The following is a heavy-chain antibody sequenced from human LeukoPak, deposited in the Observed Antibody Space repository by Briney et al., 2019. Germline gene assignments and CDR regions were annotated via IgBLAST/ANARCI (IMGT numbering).Heavy chain of an antibody. D-gene: IGHD3-22*01. CDR3: ARGLGDSSGYYYGAPDY. CDR2: IYYSGST. Sequence: SVTLSLTCTVSGGSISSYYWSWIRQPPGKGLEWIGYIYYSGSTNYNPSLKSRVTISVDTPKNQFSLKLSSVTAADTAVYYCARGLGDSSGYYYGAPDYWGQGTLVTVSS. CDR1: GGSISSYY. V-gene: IGHV4-59*01. J-gene: IGHJ4*02.